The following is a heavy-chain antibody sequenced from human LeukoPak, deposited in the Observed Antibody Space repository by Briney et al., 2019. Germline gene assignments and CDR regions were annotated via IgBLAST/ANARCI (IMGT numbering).Heavy chain of an antibody. V-gene: IGHV3-30*14. CDR2: ISYDGSNK. Sequence: GGSLRLSCAASGLTFSSYAMHWVRQAPGKGLEWVALISYDGSNKYYADSVKGRFTISRDNSKNTLYLQMNSLRVEDTAVYFCATVGSGNTYGYGDYWGQGTLVTVSS. CDR3: ATVGSGNTYGYGDY. J-gene: IGHJ4*02. CDR1: GLTFSSYA. D-gene: IGHD5-18*01.